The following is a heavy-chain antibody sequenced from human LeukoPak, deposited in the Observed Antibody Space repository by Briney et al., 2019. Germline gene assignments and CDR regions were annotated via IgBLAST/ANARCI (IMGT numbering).Heavy chain of an antibody. CDR3: AREGLYCSSTSCYALWYYYGMDV. D-gene: IGHD2-2*01. Sequence: GGSLRLSCAASGFTFSDYWIHWVRQAPGKGLVWVSRINTDGSITNYADSVKGRFSISRDNAKNTLYLQMSSLRAEDTAVYYCAREGLYCSSTSCYALWYYYGMDVWGQGTTVAVSS. CDR2: INTDGSIT. CDR1: GFTFSDYW. J-gene: IGHJ6*02. V-gene: IGHV3-74*01.